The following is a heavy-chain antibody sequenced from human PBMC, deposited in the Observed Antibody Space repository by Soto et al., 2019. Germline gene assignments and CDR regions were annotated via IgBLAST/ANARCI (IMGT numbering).Heavy chain of an antibody. J-gene: IGHJ4*02. Sequence: QVQLVQSGAEVKKPGASVKVSCKASGYTFTDYAIHWVRQAPGQRLEWMGWINPGNGNVEFSQKCQGRVTITRDTSANAAYMELSSLGSEDTAVYYCAKDGPRNRDGHSNYKYCGQGPVVTVSS. CDR2: INPGNGNV. CDR1: GYTFTDYA. V-gene: IGHV1-3*01. CDR3: AKDGPRNRDGHSNYKY. D-gene: IGHD4-4*01.